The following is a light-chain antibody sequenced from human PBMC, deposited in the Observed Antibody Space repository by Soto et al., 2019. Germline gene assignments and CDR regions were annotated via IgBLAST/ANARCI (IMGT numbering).Light chain of an antibody. V-gene: IGLV1-51*02. CDR2: ETN. Sequence: QSVLTQPPSVSAAPGQKVTISCSGSSSNIVNNYVSWYQQLPGTAPKLLIHETNKRPSGIPDRFSGSKSGTSATLGITGLQTGDEADYYCGTWDSSLSAGVFGAGTKLTVL. CDR3: GTWDSSLSAGV. J-gene: IGLJ2*01. CDR1: SSNIVNNY.